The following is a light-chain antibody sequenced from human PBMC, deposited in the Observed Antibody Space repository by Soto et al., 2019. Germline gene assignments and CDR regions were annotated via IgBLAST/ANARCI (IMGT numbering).Light chain of an antibody. Sequence: DIQMTQSPSSLSASVGDTVTITCRASQGIIDYLAWYQQRPGQAPKLLMYAASNLHTGVPSRFSGSGAGTDFTLTISNLQPEDVASDYCQKYETAPQTFGQGTRVEI. V-gene: IGKV1-27*01. CDR1: QGIIDY. CDR2: AAS. CDR3: QKYETAPQT. J-gene: IGKJ1*01.